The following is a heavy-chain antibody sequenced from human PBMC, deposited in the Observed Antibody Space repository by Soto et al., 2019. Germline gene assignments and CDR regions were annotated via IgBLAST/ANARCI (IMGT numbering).Heavy chain of an antibody. CDR3: ARHSLALRKNNWFDP. CDR1: GDSIISSDFY. CDR2: IFYLGSS. D-gene: IGHD3-3*02. J-gene: IGHJ5*02. Sequence: SETLSLTCTVSGDSIISSDFYWGWVRQPPGKGLEWIGSIFYLGSSYYNPSLKSRVTMSVDTSKNQFSLRLRSVTAADTALYFCARHSLALRKNNWFDPWGQRIMVTVSS. V-gene: IGHV4-39*01.